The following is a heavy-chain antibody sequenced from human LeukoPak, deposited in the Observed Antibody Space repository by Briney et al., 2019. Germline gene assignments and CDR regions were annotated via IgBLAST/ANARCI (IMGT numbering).Heavy chain of an antibody. CDR2: IIPIFTTA. Sequence: SVKVSCKASGYTFTSYGISWVRQAPGQGLAWMGGIIPIFTTADYAQKFQGRVTITADESTSTAYMELSSLRSEDTAVYYCARVRIRDGYNIFVGAFDIWGQGTMVTVSS. CDR1: GYTFTSYG. J-gene: IGHJ3*02. V-gene: IGHV1-69*13. CDR3: ARVRIRDGYNIFVGAFDI. D-gene: IGHD5-24*01.